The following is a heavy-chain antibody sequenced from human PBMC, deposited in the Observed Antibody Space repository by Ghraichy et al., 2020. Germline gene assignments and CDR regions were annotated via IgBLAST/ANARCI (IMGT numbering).Heavy chain of an antibody. D-gene: IGHD7-27*01. J-gene: IGHJ2*01. CDR1: GFTFSSYW. CDR2: IKGDGSYK. Sequence: GGSLRLSCAASGFTFSSYWMHWVRQPPGKGLVWVSRIKGDGSYKNSADSVRGRFTISRDNALNMLHLQMDSLRAEDTAVYYCVRDGDRWYFDRWGRGTLVTVSS. V-gene: IGHV3-74*01. CDR3: VRDGDRWYFDR.